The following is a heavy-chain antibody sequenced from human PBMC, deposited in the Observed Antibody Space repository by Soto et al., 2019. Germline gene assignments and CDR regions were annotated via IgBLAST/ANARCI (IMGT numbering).Heavy chain of an antibody. V-gene: IGHV3-11*01. CDR3: ARVLVEQWLVLGISYYFDY. Sequence: GGSLRLSCAASGFTFSDYYMSWIRQAPGKGLEWVSYISSSGSTIYYADSVKGRFTISRDNAKNSLYLQMNSLRAEDTAVYYCARVLVEQWLVLGISYYFDYWGQGTLVAVSS. CDR2: ISSSGSTI. D-gene: IGHD6-19*01. CDR1: GFTFSDYY. J-gene: IGHJ4*02.